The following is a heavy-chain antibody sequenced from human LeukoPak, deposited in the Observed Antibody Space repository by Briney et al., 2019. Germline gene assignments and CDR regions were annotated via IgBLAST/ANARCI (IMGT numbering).Heavy chain of an antibody. CDR1: GYTLTDLS. V-gene: IGHV1-24*01. CDR3: ATLRRYFDWSPLDY. D-gene: IGHD3-9*01. Sequence: ASVKVSCKVSGYTLTDLSMHWVRQAPGKGLEWMGGFDPEDGETIYAQKFQGRVTMTEDTSTDTAYMELSSLRSEDTAVHYCATLRRYFDWSPLDYWGQGTLVTVSS. CDR2: FDPEDGET. J-gene: IGHJ4*02.